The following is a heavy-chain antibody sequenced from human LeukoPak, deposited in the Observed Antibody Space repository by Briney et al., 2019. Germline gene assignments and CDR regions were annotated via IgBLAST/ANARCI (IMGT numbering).Heavy chain of an antibody. CDR1: GFTFSIYA. J-gene: IGHJ4*02. Sequence: GGSLRLSCAASGFTFSIYAMNWVRRAPGRGLECVSYISSTSRTIYYADSVKGRFTTSRDNAKNSLYLQMNSLRAEDTAVYYCARDLHCGGDCYPLTYWGQGTLVTVSS. CDR2: ISSTSRTI. V-gene: IGHV3-48*01. CDR3: ARDLHCGGDCYPLTY. D-gene: IGHD2-21*01.